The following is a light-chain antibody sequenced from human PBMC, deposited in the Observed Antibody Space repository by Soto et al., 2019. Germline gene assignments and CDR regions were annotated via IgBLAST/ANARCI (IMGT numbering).Light chain of an antibody. CDR3: SSYTSSSTLV. V-gene: IGLV2-14*01. J-gene: IGLJ1*01. Sequence: QSVLTQPASVSGSPGQSITISCTGTSSDVGGYNYVSWYQQHPGKAPKLMIYEVSNRPSGVSNRFSGSKSDNTASLTMSGHQAEDEADYYCSSYTSSSTLVFGTGTKVTVL. CDR2: EVS. CDR1: SSDVGGYNY.